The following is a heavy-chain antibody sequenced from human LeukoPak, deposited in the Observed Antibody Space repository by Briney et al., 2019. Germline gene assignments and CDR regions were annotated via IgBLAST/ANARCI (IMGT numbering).Heavy chain of an antibody. D-gene: IGHD6-13*01. V-gene: IGHV3-23*01. CDR1: GFTSSSYA. CDR3: AKAAAAPGFDF. J-gene: IGHJ4*02. CDR2: VSGSGDRM. Sequence: GGSLRLSCAASGFTSSSYALNWVRRAPGKGLEWVATVSGSGDRMYHADSVKGRFTISRDNSKNTIYPQMNSLRAEDTALYYCAKAAAAPGFDFWGQGTLVTVSS.